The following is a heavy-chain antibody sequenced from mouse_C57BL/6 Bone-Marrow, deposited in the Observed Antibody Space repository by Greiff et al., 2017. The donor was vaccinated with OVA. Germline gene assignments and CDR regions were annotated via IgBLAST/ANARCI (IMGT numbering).Heavy chain of an antibody. Sequence: QVQLQQSGPELVKPGASVKISCKASGYAFSSSWMNWVKQRPGKGLEWIGRIYPGDGDTNYNGKFKGKATLTADKSSSTAYMQLSSLTSEDSAVYFCARCGKWGFLWYFDVWGTGTTVTVSS. CDR3: ARCGKWGFLWYFDV. J-gene: IGHJ1*03. CDR1: GYAFSSSW. V-gene: IGHV1-82*01. CDR2: IYPGDGDT.